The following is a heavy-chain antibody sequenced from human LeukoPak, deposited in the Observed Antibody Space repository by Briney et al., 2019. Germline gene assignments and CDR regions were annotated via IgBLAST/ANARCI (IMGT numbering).Heavy chain of an antibody. V-gene: IGHV1-69*02. CDR2: IIPIFGIA. J-gene: IGHJ6*02. Sequence: ASVKVSCKASGGTFSSYTISWVRQPPGQGLEWMGRIIPIFGIANYAQKFQGRVTITADKSTSTAYMELSSLRSEDTAVFYCARGHQPPYYGMDVWGQGTTVTVSS. CDR3: ARGHQPPYYGMDV. CDR1: GGTFSSYT.